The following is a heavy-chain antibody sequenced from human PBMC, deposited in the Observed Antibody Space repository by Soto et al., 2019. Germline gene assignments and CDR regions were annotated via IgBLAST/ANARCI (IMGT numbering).Heavy chain of an antibody. Sequence: QVQLVESGGGVVQPGRSLRLSCAASGFTFSSYGMHWVRQAPGKGLEWVAIIWYDGSNAYYEDSVKGRFTISRDNSKNTLYLQMTSLRDEDTAVYYCARDRGTCASGDCSGYFECWGQGTLVTVSS. CDR2: IWYDGSNA. CDR1: GFTFSSYG. CDR3: ARDRGTCASGDCSGYFEC. J-gene: IGHJ4*02. D-gene: IGHD2-21*02. V-gene: IGHV3-33*01.